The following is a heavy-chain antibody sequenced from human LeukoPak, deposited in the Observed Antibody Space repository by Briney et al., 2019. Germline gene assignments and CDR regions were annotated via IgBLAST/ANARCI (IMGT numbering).Heavy chain of an antibody. V-gene: IGHV4-39*01. CDR3: ARMRWLQLGYFDS. J-gene: IGHJ4*02. D-gene: IGHD5-24*01. CDR1: GGSIRSNNYY. CDR2: FYYHGST. Sequence: PSETLSLTCTVSGGSIRSNNYYWGWIRQPPGKGLEWIGSFYYHGSTYYNPSLKSRVTISVDTSKKQFSLQLSSVTAADTSVYYCARMRWLQLGYFDSWGQGTLVTVSS.